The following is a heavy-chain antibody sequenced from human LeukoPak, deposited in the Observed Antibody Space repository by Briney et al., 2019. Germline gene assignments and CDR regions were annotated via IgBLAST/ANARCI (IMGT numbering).Heavy chain of an antibody. J-gene: IGHJ3*02. V-gene: IGHV3-30*03. CDR2: ISYDGSNK. CDR3: ARDRRNAFDI. CDR1: GFTFSSYG. Sequence: PGGSLRHSCAATGFTFSSYGMHWVRQAPGKELEWVAVISYDGSNKYYADCVKGRFNISRDNFKNTLYLQMNSLRAEDTAVYYCARDRRNAFDIWGQGTMVTVSS.